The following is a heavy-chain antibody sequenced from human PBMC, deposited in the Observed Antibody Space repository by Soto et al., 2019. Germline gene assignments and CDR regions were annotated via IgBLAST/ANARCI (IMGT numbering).Heavy chain of an antibody. CDR2: IYYSGST. D-gene: IGHD3-3*01. J-gene: IGHJ4*02. CDR1: GGSISSYY. V-gene: IGHV4-59*12. Sequence: PSETLSLTCTVSGGSISSYYWSWIRQPPGKGLEWIGYIYYSGSTNYSPSLKSRITMSADTSRNQFSLKLNSVTAADTAVYYCARGGQDFWSGPFDYWGQGALVTVSS. CDR3: ARGGQDFWSGPFDY.